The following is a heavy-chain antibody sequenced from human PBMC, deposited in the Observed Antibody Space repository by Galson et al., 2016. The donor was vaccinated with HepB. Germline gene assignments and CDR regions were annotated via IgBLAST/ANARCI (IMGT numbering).Heavy chain of an antibody. CDR2: LSYRGST. CDR1: GASVSSRTYY. V-gene: IGHV4-39*02. D-gene: IGHD2-2*01. CDR3: ATVVPGAMGDYFDF. J-gene: IGHJ4*02. Sequence: SETLSLTCSVSGASVSSRTYYWGWIRQPPGKGLEWIGSLSYRGSTHYNPSPKSRVTMSVDTSKNHFSLTVRSVTAADTAVYYCATVVPGAMGDYFDFWGQGTLVSVSS.